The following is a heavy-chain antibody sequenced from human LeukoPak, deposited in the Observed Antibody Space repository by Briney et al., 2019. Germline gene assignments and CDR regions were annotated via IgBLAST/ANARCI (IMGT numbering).Heavy chain of an antibody. Sequence: GGSLRLSGAASGFTCSSYGVHWVRQAPGKGLEWVAIISYDGSNQYYADSVKGRFTISRDNSQNTLYLQMNSLRGDDTAVYYCAKDVAGATYYYYGMDVWGQGTTVTVSS. CDR2: ISYDGSNQ. CDR3: AKDVAGATYYYYGMDV. V-gene: IGHV3-30*18. CDR1: GFTCSSYG. J-gene: IGHJ6*02. D-gene: IGHD1-26*01.